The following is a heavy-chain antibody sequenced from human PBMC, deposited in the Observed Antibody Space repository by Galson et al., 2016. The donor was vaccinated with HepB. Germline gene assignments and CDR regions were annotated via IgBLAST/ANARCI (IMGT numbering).Heavy chain of an antibody. CDR3: ARDQIAVTGPAYYYYGMDV. V-gene: IGHV1-69*13. Sequence: SVKVSCKASGGTFSSYPISWVRQAPGQGLEWMGGIIPIFGTANYTQNFQGRVTITADESTSTAYMELSTLRSEDTAVYYCARDQIAVTGPAYYYYGMDVWGQGTTVTVSS. J-gene: IGHJ6*02. CDR2: IIPIFGTA. CDR1: GGTFSSYP. D-gene: IGHD6-19*01.